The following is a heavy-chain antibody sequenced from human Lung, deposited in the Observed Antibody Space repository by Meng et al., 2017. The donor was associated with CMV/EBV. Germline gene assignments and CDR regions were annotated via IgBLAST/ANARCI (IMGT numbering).Heavy chain of an antibody. CDR1: GGSISSSNW. CDR3: ARVVTALWGYYFDY. CDR2: IYHSGST. D-gene: IGHD2-21*02. Sequence: QESCTGRVKPSGTLSLTCAVSGGSISSSNWWSWVRKPPGKGLEWIGEIYHSGSTNYNPSLKSRVTISVDKSKNQFSLKLSSVTAADTAVYYCARVVTALWGYYFDYWGQGTLVTVSS. V-gene: IGHV4-4*02. J-gene: IGHJ4*02.